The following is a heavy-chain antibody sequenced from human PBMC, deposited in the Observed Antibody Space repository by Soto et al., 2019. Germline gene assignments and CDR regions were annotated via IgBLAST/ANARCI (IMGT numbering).Heavy chain of an antibody. V-gene: IGHV4-39*01. Sequence: SETLSLTCTVSGGSISSSSYYWGWIRQPPGKGLEWIGSIYYSGSTYYNPSLKSRVTISVDTSKNQFSLKLSSVTAADTAVYYCARRGVVLMVYAIGYDYWGQGTLVTVSS. CDR2: IYYSGST. CDR1: GGSISSSSYY. CDR3: ARRGVVLMVYAIGYDY. J-gene: IGHJ4*02. D-gene: IGHD2-8*01.